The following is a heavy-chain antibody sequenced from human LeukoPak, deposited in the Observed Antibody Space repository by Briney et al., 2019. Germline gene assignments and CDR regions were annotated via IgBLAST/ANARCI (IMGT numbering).Heavy chain of an antibody. Sequence: PGRSLRLSCAASGFTFTSYAMHWVRQAPGKGLEWVAVISYDGSNKYYADSVKGRFTISRDNSKNTLYLQMDSLGAEDTAVYYCARESQYYFGYWGQGTLVTVSS. V-gene: IGHV3-30-3*01. CDR2: ISYDGSNK. D-gene: IGHD6-19*01. CDR1: GFTFTSYA. J-gene: IGHJ4*02. CDR3: ARESQYYFGY.